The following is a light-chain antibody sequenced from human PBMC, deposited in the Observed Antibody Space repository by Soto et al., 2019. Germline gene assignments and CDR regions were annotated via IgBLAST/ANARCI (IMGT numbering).Light chain of an antibody. Sequence: QSALTQPASVSGSPGQSITISCTGTSIDVGGYNYVSWYQQHPGKAPKLMIYDVSNRPSGVSNRFSGSKSGNTASLTISGLQAEDEADYYCSSYTSSSTLGHVVFGGGTKVTVL. CDR2: DVS. CDR3: SSYTSSSTLGHVV. V-gene: IGLV2-14*01. J-gene: IGLJ2*01. CDR1: SIDVGGYNY.